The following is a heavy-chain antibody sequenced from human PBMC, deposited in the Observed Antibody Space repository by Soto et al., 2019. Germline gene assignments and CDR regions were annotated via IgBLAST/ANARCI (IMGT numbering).Heavy chain of an antibody. D-gene: IGHD6-19*01. CDR1: FDPITSSNYF. V-gene: IGHV4-39*01. CDR3: ARRYGWLYFDY. J-gene: IGHJ4*02. CDR2: IFYSGST. Sequence: SETLSLTCTVSFDPITSSNYFWGWLRQPPGKGLEWIGTIFYSGSTYYNPSLKSRVTISVDTSKKQFSLKLTSVTAADTALYYCARRYGWLYFDYWGQGSLVTVSS.